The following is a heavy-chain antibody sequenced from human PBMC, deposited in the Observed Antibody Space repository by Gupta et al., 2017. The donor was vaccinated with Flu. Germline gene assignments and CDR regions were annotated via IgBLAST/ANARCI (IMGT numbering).Heavy chain of an antibody. J-gene: IGHJ6*03. CDR3: TTVHYDFWSGLYYYMDV. V-gene: IGHV3-15*01. CDR2: IKSKTDGGTT. D-gene: IGHD3-3*01. Sequence: WVRQAPGKGLEWVGRIKSKTDGGTTDYAAPVKGRFTISRDDSKNTLYLQMNSLKTEDTAVYYCTTVHYDFWSGLYYYMDVWGKGTTVTVSS.